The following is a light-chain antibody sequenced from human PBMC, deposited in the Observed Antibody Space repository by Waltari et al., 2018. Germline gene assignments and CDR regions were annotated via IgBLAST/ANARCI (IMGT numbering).Light chain of an antibody. CDR1: RSNIGAGYD. V-gene: IGLV1-40*01. CDR2: GNT. CDR3: QSYDSSLSGWV. J-gene: IGLJ3*02. Sequence: QSVLTQPPSVSGAPGQRVTISCTGSRSNIGAGYDVHWYRQFPGTAPKLLISGNTNRPSGVPDRFSGSKSATSASLAITGLQAEGEADYYCQSYDSSLSGWVFGGGTKVTVL.